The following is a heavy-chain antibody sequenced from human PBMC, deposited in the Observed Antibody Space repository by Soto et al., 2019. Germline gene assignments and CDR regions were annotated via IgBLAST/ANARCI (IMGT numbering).Heavy chain of an antibody. Sequence: QVQLVESGGGVVQPGTSLRLSCAASGFPFTTYGMHWVREAPTKGLAWVAVISYDGSNNYYADSVRGRFTISRDNSKNTLYLQMNSLRPEDTALYYCVGGQYYFDYRGQGTLVTVSS. V-gene: IGHV3-30*03. CDR2: ISYDGSNN. J-gene: IGHJ4*02. D-gene: IGHD3-10*01. CDR1: GFPFTTYG. CDR3: VGGQYYFDY.